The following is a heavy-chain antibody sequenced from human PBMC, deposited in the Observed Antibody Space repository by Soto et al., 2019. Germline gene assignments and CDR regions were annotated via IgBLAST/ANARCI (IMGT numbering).Heavy chain of an antibody. V-gene: IGHV3-33*01. CDR3: ARRKNDFWSGSKYYYYYMDV. J-gene: IGHJ6*03. CDR2: IWYDGSNK. CDR1: GFTFSSYG. D-gene: IGHD3-3*01. Sequence: GGSLRLSCAASGFTFSSYGMHWVRQAPGKGLEWVAVIWYDGSNKYYADPVKGRFTISRDNSKNTLYLQMNSLRAEDTAVYYCARRKNDFWSGSKYYYYYMDVWGKGTTVTVSS.